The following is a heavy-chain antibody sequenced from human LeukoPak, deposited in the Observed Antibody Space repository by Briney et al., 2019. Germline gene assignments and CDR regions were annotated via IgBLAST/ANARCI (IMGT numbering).Heavy chain of an antibody. CDR2: IYYSGST. Sequence: SETLSLTCTVSGGSISSGDYYWSWIRQPPGKGLEWIGYIYYSGSTYYNPSLKSRVTISVDTSKNQFSLKLSSVTAADTAVYYCARHTAEGIGDAFDIWGQGTMVTVSS. D-gene: IGHD4-17*01. CDR3: ARHTAEGIGDAFDI. CDR1: GGSISSGDYY. V-gene: IGHV4-30-4*08. J-gene: IGHJ3*02.